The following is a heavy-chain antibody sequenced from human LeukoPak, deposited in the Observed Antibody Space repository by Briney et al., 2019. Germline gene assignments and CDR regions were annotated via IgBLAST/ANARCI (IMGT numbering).Heavy chain of an antibody. CDR1: GGSISSSSHY. CDR2: IYYSGST. D-gene: IGHD1-1*01. J-gene: IGHJ6*02. CDR3: ARDSSTYPSEYYYYGMDV. Sequence: SETLSLTCTVSGGSISSSSHYWSWIRQPPGKGLEWIGYIYYSGSTNYNPSLKSRVTISVDTSKNQFSLKLSSVTAADTAVYYCARDSSTYPSEYYYYGMDVWGQGTTVTVSS. V-gene: IGHV4-61*01.